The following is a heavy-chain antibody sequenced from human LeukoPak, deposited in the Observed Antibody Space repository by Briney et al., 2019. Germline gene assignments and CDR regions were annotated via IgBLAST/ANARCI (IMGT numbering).Heavy chain of an antibody. D-gene: IGHD2-8*01. J-gene: IGHJ5*02. CDR3: ARHEGSCTNGVCYTPRFDP. V-gene: IGHV4-59*08. Sequence: SETLSLTCTVSGGSISSYYWSWIRQPPGKGLEWIGYIYYSGSTKYNPSLKSRVTISVDTSKNQFSLKLSSVTAADTAVYYCARHEGSCTNGVCYTPRFDPWGQGTLVTVSS. CDR1: GGSISSYY. CDR2: IYYSGST.